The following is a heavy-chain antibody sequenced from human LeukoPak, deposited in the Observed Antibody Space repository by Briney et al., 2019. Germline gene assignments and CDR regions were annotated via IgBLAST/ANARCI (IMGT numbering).Heavy chain of an antibody. CDR3: TRYVLVGAPFDY. CDR2: IRSKAYGVTT. D-gene: IGHD1-26*01. J-gene: IGHJ4*02. V-gene: IGHV3-49*03. CDR1: GFTFGDYA. Sequence: PGGSLRLSCTASGFTFGDYAMSWFCQAPGKGLEWVGFIRSKAYGVTTEYAASVKGRFTISRDDSKSIAYLQMNSLKTEDTAVYYCTRYVLVGAPFDYWGQGTLVTVSS.